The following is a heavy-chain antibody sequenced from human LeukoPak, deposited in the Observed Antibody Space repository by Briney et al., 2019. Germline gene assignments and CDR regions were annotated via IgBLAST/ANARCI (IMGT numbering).Heavy chain of an antibody. J-gene: IGHJ3*02. CDR1: GGSISSGSYY. CDR2: IYTSGST. Sequence: PSQTLSLTCTVAGGSISSGSYYWSWIRQPAGKGLEWIGRIYTSGSTNYNPSLKTRFTISVDTSKNHFSLKLSSVTAADTAVYYCAREIGIAFDIWGQGTMVTVSS. D-gene: IGHD1-26*01. V-gene: IGHV4-61*02. CDR3: AREIGIAFDI.